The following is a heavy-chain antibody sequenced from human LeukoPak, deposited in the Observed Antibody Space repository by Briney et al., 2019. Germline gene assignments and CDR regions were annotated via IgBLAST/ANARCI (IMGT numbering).Heavy chain of an antibody. CDR2: IRFDGSNK. Sequence: GGSLRLSCAASGFTFSTYGMHWVRQAPGKGLEWVTFIRFDGSNKYYADSVKGRFTISRDNSKNTLYLQMNSLRAEDTAVYYCAKDRTSWYYFDYWGQGTLVTVSS. J-gene: IGHJ4*02. CDR3: AKDRTSWYYFDY. CDR1: GFTFSTYG. V-gene: IGHV3-30*02.